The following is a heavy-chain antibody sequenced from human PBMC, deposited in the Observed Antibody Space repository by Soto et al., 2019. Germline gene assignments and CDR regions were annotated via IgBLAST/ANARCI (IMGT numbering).Heavy chain of an antibody. D-gene: IGHD6-6*01. CDR3: GRRGPDGIAARPSAFDI. CDR2: IYYRGSP. V-gene: IGHV4-59*01. CDR1: GGSINSYY. J-gene: IGHJ3*02. Sequence: QVQLQESGPGLVKPSETLSLTCTVSGGSINSYYWNWIRQPPGNGLEWIGQIYYRGSPNYNPSLKSRVTISLDTSKNQFSLKLNSVTTADTAVYYCGRRGPDGIAARPSAFDIWGQGTIVTVSS.